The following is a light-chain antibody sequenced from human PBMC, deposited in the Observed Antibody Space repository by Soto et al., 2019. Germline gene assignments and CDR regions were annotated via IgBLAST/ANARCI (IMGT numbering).Light chain of an antibody. J-gene: IGKJ2*01. CDR2: AAS. V-gene: IGKV1-39*01. Sequence: DVQMTQSPSTLSASVGDRVTITCRASQSISSWLAWYQQKPGKAPDLLIYAASNLQSGVPSRFSGSGSGTDFTLTISSLQPEDFATYYCQQSYSSPQMYTFGQGTKLEIK. CDR3: QQSYSSPQMYT. CDR1: QSISSW.